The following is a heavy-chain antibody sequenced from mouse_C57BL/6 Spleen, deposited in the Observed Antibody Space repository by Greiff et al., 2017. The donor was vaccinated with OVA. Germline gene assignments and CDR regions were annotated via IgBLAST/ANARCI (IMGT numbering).Heavy chain of an antibody. J-gene: IGHJ2*01. CDR1: GYTFTSYW. V-gene: IGHV1-64*01. D-gene: IGHD4-1*02. CDR2: IHPNSGST. CDR3: ARCPQLGRSYFDY. Sequence: VQLQQPGAELVKPGASVKLSCKASGYTFTSYWMHWVKQRPGQGLEWIGMIHPNSGSTNYNEKFKSKATLTVDKSSSTAYMQLSSLTSEDSAVYYCARCPQLGRSYFDYWGQGTTLTVSS.